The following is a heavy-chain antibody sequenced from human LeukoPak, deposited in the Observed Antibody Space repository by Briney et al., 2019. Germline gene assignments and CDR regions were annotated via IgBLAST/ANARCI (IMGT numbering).Heavy chain of an antibody. CDR2: IYHSGST. CDR3: ARAGEYYYDSSGYYS. CDR1: GGSISSYY. D-gene: IGHD3-22*01. J-gene: IGHJ4*02. V-gene: IGHV4-59*12. Sequence: PSETLSLTCTVSGGSISSYYWSWIRQPPGKGLEWIGEIYHSGSTNYNPSLKSRVTISVDKSKNQFSLKLSSVTAADTAVYYCARAGEYYYDSSGYYSWGQGTLVTVSS.